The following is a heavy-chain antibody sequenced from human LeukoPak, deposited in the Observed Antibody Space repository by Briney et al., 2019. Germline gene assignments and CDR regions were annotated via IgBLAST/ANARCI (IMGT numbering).Heavy chain of an antibody. J-gene: IGHJ3*02. D-gene: IGHD6-19*01. CDR3: ARIEYSSGWRDAFDI. CDR2: MSPNSGNT. Sequence: ASVKVSCKASGYTFTSYDINWVRQATGQGLEWMGWMSPNSGNTGYAQKFQGRVTMTRNTSISTAYMELSSLRSEDTAVYYCARIEYSSGWRDAFDIWGQGTMVTVSS. V-gene: IGHV1-8*01. CDR1: GYTFTSYD.